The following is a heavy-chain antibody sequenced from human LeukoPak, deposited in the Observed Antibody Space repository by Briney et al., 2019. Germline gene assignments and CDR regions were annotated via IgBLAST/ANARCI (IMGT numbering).Heavy chain of an antibody. CDR3: AKPAYCGGDCYSSPFQH. Sequence: PGKSLTLSCAASGFTFSSSGMHWVRQAPGKGLEWVAFVSYDGGKNNYADSVKGRFTISRDNSKNTLYLQMNSLRAEDTAVYYCAKPAYCGGDCYSSPFQHWGQGTLVTVYS. CDR1: GFTFSSSG. V-gene: IGHV3-30*18. J-gene: IGHJ1*01. CDR2: VSYDGGKN. D-gene: IGHD2-21*02.